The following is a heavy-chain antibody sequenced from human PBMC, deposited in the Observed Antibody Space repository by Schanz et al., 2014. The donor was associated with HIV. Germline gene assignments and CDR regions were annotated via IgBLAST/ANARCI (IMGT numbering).Heavy chain of an antibody. V-gene: IGHV3-30*18. J-gene: IGHJ4*02. D-gene: IGHD3-22*01. Sequence: QVQLVESGGGVVQPGRSLRLSCAASGFTFSSFGMNWVRQAPGKGLEWVAVISSDGSEEYFADSVKGRFTISRDNSKNTLYLQMNSLRTEDTALYYCAKGASPYHDSSGFYPDYWSQGTLVIVSS. CDR3: AKGASPYHDSSGFYPDY. CDR1: GFTFSSFG. CDR2: ISSDGSEE.